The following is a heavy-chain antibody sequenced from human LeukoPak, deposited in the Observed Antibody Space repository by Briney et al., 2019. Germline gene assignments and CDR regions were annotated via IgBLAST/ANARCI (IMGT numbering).Heavy chain of an antibody. Sequence: SVKVSCKASGGTFSSYAISWVRQAPGQGLEWMGGIIPIFGTANYAQKFQGRVTITADKSTSTAYMELSSLRSDDTAVYYCARDRGYCSSTSCFLFDYWGQGTLVTVSS. D-gene: IGHD2-2*01. J-gene: IGHJ4*02. CDR2: IIPIFGTA. CDR3: ARDRGYCSSTSCFLFDY. CDR1: GGTFSSYA. V-gene: IGHV1-69*06.